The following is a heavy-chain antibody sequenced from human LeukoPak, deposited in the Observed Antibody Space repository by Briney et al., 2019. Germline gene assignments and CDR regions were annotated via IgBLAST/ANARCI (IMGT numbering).Heavy chain of an antibody. Sequence: GGSLRLSCAASGFTFSSYSMNWVRQAPGKGLEWVTSISNSSSYIYYADSVKGRFTISRDNAKNSLYLQMNSLRAEDTAVYYCARSASAGDYWGQGTLVTVSS. CDR3: ARSASAGDY. J-gene: IGHJ4*02. CDR1: GFTFSSYS. CDR2: ISNSSSYI. V-gene: IGHV3-21*01. D-gene: IGHD6-19*01.